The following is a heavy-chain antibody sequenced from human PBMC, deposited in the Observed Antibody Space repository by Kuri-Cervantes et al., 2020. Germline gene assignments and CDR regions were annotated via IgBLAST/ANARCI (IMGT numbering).Heavy chain of an antibody. CDR2: FDPEDGET. D-gene: IGHD3-10*01. J-gene: IGHJ6*02. CDR3: ARDLSGSYYYYYYYGMDV. V-gene: IGHV1-24*01. CDR1: GYTLTELS. Sequence: ASVKVSCKVSGYTLTELSMHWVRQAPGKGLEWMGGFDPEDGETIYAQKFQGRVTMTEDTSTDTAYMELSSLRSEDTAVYYCARDLSGSYYYYYYYGMDVWGQGTTVTVSS.